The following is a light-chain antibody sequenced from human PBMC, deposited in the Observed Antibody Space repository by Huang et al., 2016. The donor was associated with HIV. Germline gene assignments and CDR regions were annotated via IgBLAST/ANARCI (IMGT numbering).Light chain of an antibody. J-gene: IGKJ5*01. CDR3: MQALQTPRT. CDR2: LGS. Sequence: IVMTQSPLSLPVTPGEPASISCRSSQSLLHTNGYYYLDWYLQKPVQSPQLLIYLGSNRASGGPDRFSGSGSVIDFTLKISRVEAEDVGIYFCMQALQTPRTFGQGTRLEIK. V-gene: IGKV2-28*01. CDR1: QSLLHTNGYYY.